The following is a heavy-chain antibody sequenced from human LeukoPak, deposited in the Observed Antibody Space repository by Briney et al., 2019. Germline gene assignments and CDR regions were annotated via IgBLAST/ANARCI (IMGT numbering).Heavy chain of an antibody. CDR1: GFTFTSYG. V-gene: IGHV3-23*01. CDR2: LSVSGHST. Sequence: GGSLRLSCAASGFTFTSYGMSWVRQAPGKGLEWVSALSVSGHSTYYADSVKGRFTISRDNSKNTLYLQMNSLRAEDTAVYYCAKDGTTRYCSSTSCPTDYYMDVWGKGTTVTVSS. D-gene: IGHD2-2*01. CDR3: AKDGTTRYCSSTSCPTDYYMDV. J-gene: IGHJ6*03.